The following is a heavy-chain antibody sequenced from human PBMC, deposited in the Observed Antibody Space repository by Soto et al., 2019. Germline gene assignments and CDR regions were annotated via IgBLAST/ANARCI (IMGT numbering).Heavy chain of an antibody. V-gene: IGHV1-69*02. J-gene: IGHJ3*02. CDR1: GGTFSSYT. Sequence: ASVKVSCKASGGTFSSYTISWVRQAPGQGLEWMGRIIPILGIANYAQKFQGRVTITADKSTSTAYMELSSLRSEDTAVYYCARALAMYYDFWSGYYPYDAFDIWGQGTMVTVSS. CDR3: ARALAMYYDFWSGYYPYDAFDI. D-gene: IGHD3-3*01. CDR2: IIPILGIA.